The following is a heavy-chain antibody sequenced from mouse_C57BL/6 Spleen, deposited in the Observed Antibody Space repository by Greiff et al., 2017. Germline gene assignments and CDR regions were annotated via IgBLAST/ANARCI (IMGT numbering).Heavy chain of an antibody. D-gene: IGHD1-1*01. CDR2: IRNKANGYTT. J-gene: IGHJ2*01. CDR1: GFTFTDYY. CDR3: ARSPVTTVVATDYFDY. Sequence: EVKLVESGGGLVQPGGSLSLSCAASGFTFTDYYMSWVRQPPGKALEWLGFIRNKANGYTTEYSASVKGRFTISRDNSQSILYLQMNALRAEDSATYYCARSPVTTVVATDYFDYWGQGTTLTVSS. V-gene: IGHV7-3*01.